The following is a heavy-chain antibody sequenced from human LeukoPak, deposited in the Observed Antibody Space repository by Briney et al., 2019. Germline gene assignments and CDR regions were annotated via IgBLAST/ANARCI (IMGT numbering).Heavy chain of an antibody. D-gene: IGHD6-19*01. J-gene: IGHJ4*02. CDR2: INSINTI. V-gene: IGHV3-48*01. CDR1: GFTFSPYS. Sequence: GGSLRLSCAASGFTFSPYSMNWVRQAPGKGLEWVSYINSINTIHYADSVKGRFTISRDNAKNSVYLQMKSLTAEDTAVYYCARSVAGSFDYWGQGTLVTVSS. CDR3: ARSVAGSFDY.